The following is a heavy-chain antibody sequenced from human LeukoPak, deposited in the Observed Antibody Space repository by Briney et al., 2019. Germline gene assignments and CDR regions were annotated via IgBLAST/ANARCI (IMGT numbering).Heavy chain of an antibody. CDR2: INPNSGGT. Sequence: ASVKVSCKTSGGTFRSYGLNWVRQAPGQGLEWMGWINPNSGGTNYAQKFQGGVAMTRDTSISTAYMELSRLRSDDTAVYYCARDGGFGELPDYWGQGTLVTVSS. V-gene: IGHV1-2*02. D-gene: IGHD3-10*01. CDR1: GGTFRSYG. J-gene: IGHJ4*02. CDR3: ARDGGFGELPDY.